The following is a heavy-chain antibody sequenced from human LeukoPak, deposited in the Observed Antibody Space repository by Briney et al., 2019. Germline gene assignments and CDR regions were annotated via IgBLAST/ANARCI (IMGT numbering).Heavy chain of an antibody. CDR1: GGSFSGYY. V-gene: IGHV4-34*01. CDR3: ARDRIVVVPAARKGTKTAYYYMDV. D-gene: IGHD2-2*01. Sequence: SETLSLTCAVYGGSFSGYYWSWIRQPPGKGLEWIGKINHSGSTNYNPSLKSRVTISVDTSKNQFSLKLSSVTAADTAVYYCARDRIVVVPAARKGTKTAYYYMDVWGKGTTVTVSS. J-gene: IGHJ6*03. CDR2: INHSGST.